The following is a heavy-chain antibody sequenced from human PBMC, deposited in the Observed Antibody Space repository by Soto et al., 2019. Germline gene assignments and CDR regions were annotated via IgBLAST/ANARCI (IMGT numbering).Heavy chain of an antibody. CDR2: IIPIFGKA. J-gene: IGHJ6*02. V-gene: IGHV1-69*12. CDR3: ARGITGTVTYYYGLDV. D-gene: IGHD1-20*01. Sequence: QVQLVQSGAEVKKPGSSMKVSCKASGGTFSSYAISWVRQAPGQGLEWMGGIIPIFGKADYAQKFHGRVTITADESTSTAYMELSSLRSEDTAVYYCARGITGTVTYYYGLDVWGQGPTVTVSS. CDR1: GGTFSSYA.